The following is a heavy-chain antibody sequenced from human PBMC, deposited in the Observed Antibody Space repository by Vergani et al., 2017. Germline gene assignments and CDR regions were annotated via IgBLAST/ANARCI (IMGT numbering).Heavy chain of an antibody. J-gene: IGHJ6*02. V-gene: IGHV7-4-1*02. CDR3: ARDFVVYDILTGSYYYYGMDV. Sequence: QVQLVQSGAEVKKPGSSVKVSCKASGATFRSNTISWVRQVPGQGLEWMGRINTNTGNPTYAQGFTGRFVFSLDTSVSTAYLQISSLKAEDTAVYYCARDFVVYDILTGSYYYYGMDVWGQGTTVTVSS. D-gene: IGHD3-9*01. CDR2: INTNTGNP. CDR1: GATFRSNT.